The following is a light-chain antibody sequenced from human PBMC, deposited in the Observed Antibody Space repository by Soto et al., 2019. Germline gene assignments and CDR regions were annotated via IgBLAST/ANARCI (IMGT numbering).Light chain of an antibody. CDR2: GAS. Sequence: EIVLTQSPGTLSVSPGERVTLSCRASQSVNSNYLAWYQQRPGQAPRLLIFGASYRATGIPDRFSGSGSGTDFPLTISRLEPEDFAVYYCQQYSSSPPEFTFGHGTKVDSK. CDR3: QQYSSSPPEFT. V-gene: IGKV3-20*01. CDR1: QSVNSNY. J-gene: IGKJ3*01.